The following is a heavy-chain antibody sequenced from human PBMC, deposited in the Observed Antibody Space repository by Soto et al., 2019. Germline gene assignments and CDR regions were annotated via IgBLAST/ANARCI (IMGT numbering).Heavy chain of an antibody. CDR2: IYYSGST. J-gene: IGHJ6*02. Sequence: WETLSLTCTVSGGSISSYYWSWIRQPPGKGLEWIGYIYYSGSTNYNPSLKSRVTISVDTSKNQFSLKLSSVTAADTAVYYCARVRHYDFWNGYLGMDVWGQGTTVTVSS. CDR3: ARVRHYDFWNGYLGMDV. CDR1: GGSISSYY. D-gene: IGHD3-3*01. V-gene: IGHV4-59*01.